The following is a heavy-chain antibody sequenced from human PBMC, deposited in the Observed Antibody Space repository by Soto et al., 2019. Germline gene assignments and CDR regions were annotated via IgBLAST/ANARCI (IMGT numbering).Heavy chain of an antibody. D-gene: IGHD6-6*01. CDR3: ARDDLASRLVRGYYYYYGMDV. V-gene: IGHV1-69*13. CDR1: GGTFSSYA. J-gene: IGHJ6*02. Sequence: GASVTVSCKASGGTFSSYAISWVRQAPGQGLEWMGGIIPIFGTANYAQRFQGRVTITADESTSTAYMELSSLRSEDTAVYYCARDDLASRLVRGYYYYYGMDVWGQGTTVTVSS. CDR2: IIPIFGTA.